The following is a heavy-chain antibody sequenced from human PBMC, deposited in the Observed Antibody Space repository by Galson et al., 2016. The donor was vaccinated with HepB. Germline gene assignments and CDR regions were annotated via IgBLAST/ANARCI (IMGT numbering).Heavy chain of an antibody. Sequence: SETLSLTCNVSGGSVRSGGYYWSWIRQTPGGGLEWIGNIYYDWTTNYHPSLKSRVSMSLDASKNQFSLNMMSVTGADTAMYYCARATVPYYFDYWGQGTLVSVSS. CDR1: GGSVRSGGYY. V-gene: IGHV4-61*08. D-gene: IGHD4-17*01. CDR2: IYYDWTT. CDR3: ARATVPYYFDY. J-gene: IGHJ4*02.